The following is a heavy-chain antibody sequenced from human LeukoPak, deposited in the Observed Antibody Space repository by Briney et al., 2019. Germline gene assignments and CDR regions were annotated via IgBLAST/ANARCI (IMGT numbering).Heavy chain of an antibody. CDR1: GYSISSGYY. D-gene: IGHD3-9*01. V-gene: IGHV4-38-2*02. CDR2: IYHSGST. Sequence: SETLSLTCTVSGYSISSGYYWGWIRQPPGKGLEWIGSIYHSGSTYYNPSLKSRVTISVDTSKNQFSLKLSSVTAADTAVYYCASHYDILTGYLGYWGQGTLVTVSS. J-gene: IGHJ4*02. CDR3: ASHYDILTGYLGY.